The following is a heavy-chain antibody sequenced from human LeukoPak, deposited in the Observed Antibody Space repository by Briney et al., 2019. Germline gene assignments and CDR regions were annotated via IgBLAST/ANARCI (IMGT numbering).Heavy chain of an antibody. CDR1: GFTFTIYA. D-gene: IGHD5/OR15-5a*01. J-gene: IGHJ4*02. Sequence: PGGSLRLSCAASGFTFTIYAMHWVRQAPGKGLEWVALISYDGNNKYYADSVKGRFTISRDNSKNTLYLQMNSLRAEDTAVYYCARDFDEDVSGHFDLWGQGTLVTVSS. CDR2: ISYDGNNK. CDR3: ARDFDEDVSGHFDL. V-gene: IGHV3-30-3*01.